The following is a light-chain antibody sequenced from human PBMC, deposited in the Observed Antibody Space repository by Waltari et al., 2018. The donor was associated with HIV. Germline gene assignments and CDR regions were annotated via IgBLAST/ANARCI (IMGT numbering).Light chain of an antibody. J-gene: IGKJ4*01. CDR1: RTILYSSNNQNY. CDR3: QQYYTIGPT. V-gene: IGKV4-1*01. Sequence: DIVMTQSPNSLAVSLGERATINCRSSRTILYSSNNQNYLAWYQQKPGQSPKVLIYWASTRASGVPDRISGSGSGTNFSLTISSLQSDDVAVYFCQQYYTIGPTFGGGTKVE. CDR2: WAS.